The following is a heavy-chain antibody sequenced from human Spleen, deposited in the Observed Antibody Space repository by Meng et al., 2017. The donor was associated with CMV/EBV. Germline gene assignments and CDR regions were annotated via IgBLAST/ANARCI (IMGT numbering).Heavy chain of an antibody. CDR1: GDTVSSDSAA. D-gene: IGHD4-17*01. CDR2: TYYRSKWYY. CDR3: ARDSDYSLDY. Sequence: SETLSLTCAISGDTVSSDSAAWNWLRQSPLRGLEWLGRTYYRSKWYYDYAASVRSRITITPDTSKNQFSLHLNSVTPEDTAVYYCARDSDYSLDYWGLGTLVTVSS. J-gene: IGHJ4*02. V-gene: IGHV6-1*01.